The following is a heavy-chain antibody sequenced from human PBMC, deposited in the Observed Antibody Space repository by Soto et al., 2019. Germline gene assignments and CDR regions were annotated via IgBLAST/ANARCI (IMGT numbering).Heavy chain of an antibody. J-gene: IGHJ4*02. V-gene: IGHV3-21*01. CDR3: ARDQQGIVGAIRAGFDY. D-gene: IGHD1-26*01. Sequence: NPGGSLRLSCAASGFIFNRYAMSWIRQPPGEGLEWVSSVSTSGSYIDYADSVKGRFTISRDNAKNSLYLQMNSLRAEDTGVYYCARDQQGIVGAIRAGFDYWGPGTLVTVSS. CDR1: GFIFNRYA. CDR2: VSTSGSYI.